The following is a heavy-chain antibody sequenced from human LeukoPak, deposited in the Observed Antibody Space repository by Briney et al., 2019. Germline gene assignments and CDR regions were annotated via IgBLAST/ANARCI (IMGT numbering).Heavy chain of an antibody. D-gene: IGHD6-19*01. CDR2: ISTTGSSI. CDR1: GFTFSSYG. Sequence: GRSLRLSCAASGFTFSSYGMNWVRQAPGKGLEWVSYISTTGSSIYYADSVKGRFTISRDNVKNLLYLQMNSLTAEDTAVYYCARVQRGIAVALDYWGQGTLATVSS. J-gene: IGHJ4*02. CDR3: ARVQRGIAVALDY. V-gene: IGHV3-48*03.